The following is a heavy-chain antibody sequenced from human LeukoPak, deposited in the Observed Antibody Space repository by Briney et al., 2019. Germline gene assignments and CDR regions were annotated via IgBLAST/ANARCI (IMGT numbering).Heavy chain of an antibody. Sequence: ASVKVSCKASGYTFTGYYIHWMRQAPGQGLEWMGWIKPNSGATNVAQKFQGRVTMTRDTSISAAYMELSTLTSDDSAVYYCASKVGERWGQGTLVTVSS. CDR2: IKPNSGAT. D-gene: IGHD3-16*01. J-gene: IGHJ4*02. CDR1: GYTFTGYY. V-gene: IGHV1-2*02. CDR3: ASKVGER.